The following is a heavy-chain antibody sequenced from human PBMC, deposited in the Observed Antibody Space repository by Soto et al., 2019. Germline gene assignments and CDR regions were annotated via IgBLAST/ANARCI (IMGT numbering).Heavy chain of an antibody. Sequence: QMQLVESGGGVVQPGRSLRLSCTASGFTFSNHAMHWLRLAPGKGLEWVALISYDGSDKYYADSVKGRFTISKDQSKNTLYLQMNSLRPEDTAVYYCARDPHPTANLIFDFWGQGTLVTVSS. CDR3: ARDPHPTANLIFDF. CDR1: GFTFSNHA. D-gene: IGHD4-17*01. J-gene: IGHJ4*02. V-gene: IGHV3-30-3*01. CDR2: ISYDGSDK.